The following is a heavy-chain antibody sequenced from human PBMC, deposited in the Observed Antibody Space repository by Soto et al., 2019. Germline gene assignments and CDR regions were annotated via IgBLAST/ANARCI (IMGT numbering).Heavy chain of an antibody. D-gene: IGHD3-16*01. J-gene: IGHJ5*02. Sequence: QVQLVQSGAEVKKPGASVKVSCKAFGYSFISYDITWVRQATGQGLEWMGWINPSSVHPGYAQKLQGRVTMTWNTSISTGYMELSGLRSEDAAVYYCARAAGGVLDHWGQGTLVTVSS. V-gene: IGHV1-8*01. CDR2: INPSSVHP. CDR1: GYSFISYD. CDR3: ARAAGGVLDH.